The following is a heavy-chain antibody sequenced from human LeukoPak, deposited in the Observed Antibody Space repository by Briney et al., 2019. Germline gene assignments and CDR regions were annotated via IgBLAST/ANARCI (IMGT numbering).Heavy chain of an antibody. CDR1: GFTFSSYV. CDR3: AKGSSAVGGGLHADY. Sequence: GGSLRLSCASSGFTFSSYVMTWVRQAPGRWLEWVSGISGNSDSTYYADSVKGRLTTSRHNPKQTLYLQMTTLRVEDTAVYYCAKGSSAVGGGLHADYWGQGTLVTVSS. V-gene: IGHV3-23*01. D-gene: IGHD6-13*01. J-gene: IGHJ4*02. CDR2: ISGNSDST.